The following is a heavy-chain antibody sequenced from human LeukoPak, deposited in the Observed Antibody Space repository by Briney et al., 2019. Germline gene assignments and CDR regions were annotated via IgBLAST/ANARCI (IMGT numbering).Heavy chain of an antibody. CDR1: GGSISSHY. V-gene: IGHV4-59*11. J-gene: IGHJ4*02. Sequence: SDTQSLTCTDSGGSISSHYWSWIRQPPGKGLEWIGYIYYTGSTNYNPSLKSRVTISVDTSKTQFSLNLNSVTAADTAVYYCAMFRGDRRSIYYFDYWGQGTLVTVSS. CDR3: AMFRGDRRSIYYFDY. CDR2: IYYTGST. D-gene: IGHD5-24*01.